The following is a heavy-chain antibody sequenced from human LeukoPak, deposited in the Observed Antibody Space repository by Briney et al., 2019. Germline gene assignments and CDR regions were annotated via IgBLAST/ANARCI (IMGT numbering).Heavy chain of an antibody. CDR2: ISYDGSNK. Sequence: QPGRSLRLSCAASGFTFSSYGMHWVRQAPGKGLEWVAVISYDGSNKYYADSVKGRFTISRDNSKNTLYLQMNSLRAEDTAVYYCAKDQRYSSGWYPPYYYYGMDVWGQGTTVTVSS. CDR3: AKDQRYSSGWYPPYYYYGMDV. CDR1: GFTFSSYG. V-gene: IGHV3-30*18. J-gene: IGHJ6*02. D-gene: IGHD6-19*01.